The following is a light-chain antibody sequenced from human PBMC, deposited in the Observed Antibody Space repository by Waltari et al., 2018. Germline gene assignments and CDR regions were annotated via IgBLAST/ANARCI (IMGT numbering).Light chain of an antibody. CDR3: QKYTTAPPELT. CDR2: GAS. CDR1: QGIANF. V-gene: IGKV1-27*01. J-gene: IGKJ4*01. Sequence: DIQMTQSPSSLSASVGDRVTSTCRASQGIANFLAWYQQKPGKVPKLLIYGASTLQSGVPPRFSGSGSGTDFTLTISSLQPEDAATYYCQKYTTAPPELTFGGGTKVEIK.